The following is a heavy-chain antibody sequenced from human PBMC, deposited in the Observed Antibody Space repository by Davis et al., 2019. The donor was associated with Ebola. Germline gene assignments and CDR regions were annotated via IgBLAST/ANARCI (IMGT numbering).Heavy chain of an antibody. CDR2: INHSGST. CDR1: GGSFSGYY. J-gene: IGHJ6*02. V-gene: IGHV4-34*01. CDR3: ARVRTEYYYYGMDV. D-gene: IGHD1-14*01. Sequence: SETLSLTCAVYGGSFSGYYWSWIRQPPGKGLEWIGEINHSGSTNYNPSLKSRVTISVDTSKNQLSLKLSSVTAADTAVYYCARVRTEYYYYGMDVWGQGTTVTVSS.